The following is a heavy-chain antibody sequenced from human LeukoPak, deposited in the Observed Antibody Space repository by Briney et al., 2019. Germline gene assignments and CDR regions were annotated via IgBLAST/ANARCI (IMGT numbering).Heavy chain of an antibody. Sequence: KASETLSLTCAVYGGSFSGYYWSWIRQPPGKGLEWIGEINHSGSTNYNPSLKSRVTISVDTSKNQFSLELSSVTAADTAVYCCARTRPGELSTPYYFDYWGQGTLVTVSS. D-gene: IGHD3-16*02. J-gene: IGHJ4*02. CDR1: GGSFSGYY. CDR3: ARTRPGELSTPYYFDY. V-gene: IGHV4-34*01. CDR2: INHSGST.